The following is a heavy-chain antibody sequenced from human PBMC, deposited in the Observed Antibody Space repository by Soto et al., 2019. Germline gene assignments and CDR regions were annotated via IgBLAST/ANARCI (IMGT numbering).Heavy chain of an antibody. CDR1: GYTFTSYE. CDR3: AGGEVLWCGEPQR. V-gene: IGHV1-8*01. CDR2: MNPNSGDT. D-gene: IGHD3-10*01. J-gene: IGHJ4*02. Sequence: QVQLVQSGAEVKKPGASVKVSCKASGYTFTSYEINWVRQATGQGLEWMGWMNPNSGDTGYAQKFQGRVTMTKNTSKSTAYMELSSLRSEDTAVYYCAGGEVLWCGEPQRWGQGTLVTVSS.